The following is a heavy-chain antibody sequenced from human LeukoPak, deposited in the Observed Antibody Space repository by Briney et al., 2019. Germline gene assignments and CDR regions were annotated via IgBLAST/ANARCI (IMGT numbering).Heavy chain of an antibody. CDR1: SGSVSSSGYY. CDR3: ASLQYYFYYMDV. CDR2: ISYSGST. Sequence: PSETLSLTCTVSSGSVSSSGYYWSWIRQHPAKGLEWIGYISYSGSTYYNPSLKSRLTISLDKSENQFSLKLNSVTAADTAVYHCASLQYYFYYMDVWGEGTTVTVSS. J-gene: IGHJ6*03. V-gene: IGHV4-31*03.